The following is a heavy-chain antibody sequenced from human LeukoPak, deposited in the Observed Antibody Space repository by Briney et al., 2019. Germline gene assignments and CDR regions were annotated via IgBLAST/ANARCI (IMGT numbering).Heavy chain of an antibody. CDR3: AKDEMVRGVIITSLFDI. V-gene: IGHV3-9*01. CDR1: GFTFDDYA. CDR2: ISWNSGSI. J-gene: IGHJ3*02. Sequence: GGSLRLSCAASGFTFDDYAMHWVRQAPGKGLEWVSGISWNSGSIGYADSVKGRFTISRDNAKNSLYLQMNSLKAEDTALYYCAKDEMVRGVIITSLFDIWGQGTMVTVSS. D-gene: IGHD3-10*01.